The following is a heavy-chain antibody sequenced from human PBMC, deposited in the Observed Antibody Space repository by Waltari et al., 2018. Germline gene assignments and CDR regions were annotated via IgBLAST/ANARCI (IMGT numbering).Heavy chain of an antibody. J-gene: IGHJ4*02. CDR3: AREPPYADYAFDS. CDR2: INSGSSSI. D-gene: IGHD4-17*01. Sequence: EVQLVESGGGLLQPGGSLRLSCAASGFTFSSYSMNWVRQAPGKGLEWVSYINSGSSSIFYAGSVKGRFTISRDNAKNSLYLQMNSLRAEDTAVYYCAREPPYADYAFDSWGQGSLVTVSS. V-gene: IGHV3-48*04. CDR1: GFTFSSYS.